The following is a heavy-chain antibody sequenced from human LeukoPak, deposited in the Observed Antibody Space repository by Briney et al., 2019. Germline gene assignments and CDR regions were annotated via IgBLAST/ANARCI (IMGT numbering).Heavy chain of an antibody. J-gene: IGHJ5*02. V-gene: IGHV1-69*04. CDR3: ASIAAAGTGWFDP. Sequence: SVKVSCKASGGTFSSYATSWVRQAPGQGLEWMGRIIPILGIANYAQKFQGRVTITADKSTSTAYMELSSLRSGDTAVYYCASIAAAGTGWFDPWGQGTLVTVSS. CDR1: GGTFSSYA. D-gene: IGHD6-13*01. CDR2: IIPILGIA.